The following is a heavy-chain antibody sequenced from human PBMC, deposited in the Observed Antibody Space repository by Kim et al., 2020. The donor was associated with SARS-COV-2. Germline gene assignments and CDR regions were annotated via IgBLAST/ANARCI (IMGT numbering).Heavy chain of an antibody. D-gene: IGHD2-8*01. CDR1: GFTFSSYA. CDR3: AKGGPRYCTNGVCHNRIYYYYGMDV. CDR2: ISGSGGST. Sequence: GGSLRLSCAASGFTFSSYAMSWVRQAPGKGLEWVSAISGSGGSTYYADSVKGRFTISRDNSKNTLYLQMNSLRAEDTAVYYCAKGGPRYCTNGVCHNRIYYYYGMDVWGQGTTVTVSS. V-gene: IGHV3-23*01. J-gene: IGHJ6*02.